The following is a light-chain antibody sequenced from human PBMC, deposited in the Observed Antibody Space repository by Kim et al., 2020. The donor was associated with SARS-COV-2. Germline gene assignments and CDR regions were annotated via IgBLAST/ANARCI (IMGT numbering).Light chain of an antibody. J-gene: IGLJ2*01. CDR1: KVGDKY. CDR3: QAWDSLTAVV. Sequence: SYELTQPPSVSVSPGQTATITCSGDKVGDKYVCWYQHRPGQSPVMVIYEDNKRPSGIPERFSGSNSGNTATLTISETQAMDEADYYCQAWDSLTAVVFGGGTQLTVL. V-gene: IGLV3-1*01. CDR2: EDN.